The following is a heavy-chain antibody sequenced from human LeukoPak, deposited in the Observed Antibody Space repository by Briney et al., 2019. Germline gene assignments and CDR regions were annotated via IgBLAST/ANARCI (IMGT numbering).Heavy chain of an antibody. CDR3: ARVKDIAVAGSPDY. CDR2: INTDGSSV. CDR1: GFTFSNYW. Sequence: PGGSLRLSCAASGFTFSNYWMHWVRQAPGKGPVWVSRINTDGSSVSHADSVKGRFTISRDNAKDTLYLQINSLRAEDTAVYYCARVKDIAVAGSPDYWGQGTLVTVSS. V-gene: IGHV3-74*01. D-gene: IGHD6-19*01. J-gene: IGHJ4*02.